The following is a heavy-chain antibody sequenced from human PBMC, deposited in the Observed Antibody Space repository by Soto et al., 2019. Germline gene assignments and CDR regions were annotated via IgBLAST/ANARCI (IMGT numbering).Heavy chain of an antibody. V-gene: IGHV4-59*12. CDR3: ARGQYSSSSR. D-gene: IGHD6-6*01. CDR2: IYYSGST. Sequence: SETLSLTCTVSGGSISSYYWSWIRQPPGKGLEWIGYIYYSGSTNYNPSLKSRVTISVDTSKNQFSLKLSSVTAADTAVYYCARGQYSSSSRWGQGTLVTVSS. CDR1: GGSISSYY. J-gene: IGHJ4*02.